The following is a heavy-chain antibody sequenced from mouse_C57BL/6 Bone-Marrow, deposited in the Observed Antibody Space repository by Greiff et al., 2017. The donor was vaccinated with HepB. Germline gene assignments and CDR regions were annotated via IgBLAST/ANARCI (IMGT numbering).Heavy chain of an antibody. CDR3: ARRGAYYSPYYFDY. V-gene: IGHV1-54*01. CDR2: INPGSGGT. J-gene: IGHJ2*01. D-gene: IGHD2-12*01. Sequence: QVQLQQSGAELVRPGTSVKVSCKASGYAFTNYLIEWVKQRPGQGPEWIGVINPGSGGTNYNEKFKGKATLTADKSSSTAYMQLSSLTSEDSAVYFCARRGAYYSPYYFDYWGQGTTLTVSS. CDR1: GYAFTNYL.